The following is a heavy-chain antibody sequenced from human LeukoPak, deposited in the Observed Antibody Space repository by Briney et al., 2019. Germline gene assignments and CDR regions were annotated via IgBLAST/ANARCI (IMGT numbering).Heavy chain of an antibody. Sequence: GGSLRLSCAASGFIFSDYYMSWIRQAPGKGLEWVSYISNSGYTIYYADSVKGRFTISRDNAKKSLYLQMNSLRAEDTAVYYCVRVDRSGWCPDYWGQGTLVTVSS. D-gene: IGHD6-19*01. V-gene: IGHV3-11*01. J-gene: IGHJ4*02. CDR3: VRVDRSGWCPDY. CDR2: ISNSGYTI. CDR1: GFIFSDYY.